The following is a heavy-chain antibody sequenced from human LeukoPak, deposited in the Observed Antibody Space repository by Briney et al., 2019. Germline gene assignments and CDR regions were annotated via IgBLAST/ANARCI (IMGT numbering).Heavy chain of an antibody. J-gene: IGHJ6*03. CDR3: ARSEQFPYYMDV. CDR2: IYPNSGGT. Sequence: ASVKVSCKASAYTFTGYYMHWVRQAPGQGLEWMGWIYPNSGGTNYAQKFQGRVTMTRDTSISTAYMELSRLRSDDTAVYYCARSEQFPYYMDVWGKGTTVTVFS. CDR1: AYTFTGYY. V-gene: IGHV1-2*02. D-gene: IGHD6-19*01.